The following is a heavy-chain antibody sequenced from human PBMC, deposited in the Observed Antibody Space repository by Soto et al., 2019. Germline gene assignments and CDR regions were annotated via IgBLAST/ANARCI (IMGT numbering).Heavy chain of an antibody. J-gene: IGHJ5*02. D-gene: IGHD3-10*01. Sequence: QVQLVQSGAEVKKPGASVKVSCKASGYTFTSYGISWVRQAPGQGLEWMGWISAYNGNTNYAQKLQGRVTMTTDTSTSTAYRELRSLRSDDTAVYYCARRGMVRGVIITSWFDPWGQGTLVTVSS. CDR2: ISAYNGNT. CDR3: ARRGMVRGVIITSWFDP. CDR1: GYTFTSYG. V-gene: IGHV1-18*04.